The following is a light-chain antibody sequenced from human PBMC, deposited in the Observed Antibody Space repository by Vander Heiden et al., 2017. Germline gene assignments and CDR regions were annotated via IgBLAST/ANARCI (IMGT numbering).Light chain of an antibody. CDR1: QTISNY. CDR3: QQSYNSPRT. Sequence: DSQITQSPSSLSASVADRVTITCRASQTISNYLKWYQQKPGKDPKLLIFAASSLQDGVPSRFSGSGAGTDFTLTISGLQPEDVATYYCQQSYNSPRTFGQGTMLEIK. J-gene: IGKJ1*01. CDR2: AAS. V-gene: IGKV1-39*01.